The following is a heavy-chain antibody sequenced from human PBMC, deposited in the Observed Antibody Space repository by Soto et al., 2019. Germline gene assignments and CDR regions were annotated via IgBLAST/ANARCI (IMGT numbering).Heavy chain of an antibody. CDR2: INHSGGT. Sequence: QVQLQQWGAGLLKPSETLSLTCAVYGGSFSGYYWSWIRQPPGKGLEWIGEINHSGGTTYNPSLRVSVTISVDTSKNPFSLKLSSVTAADTAVYYCAVGYYYYYGMDVWGQGTTVTVSS. CDR3: AVGYYYYYGMDV. J-gene: IGHJ6*02. CDR1: GGSFSGYY. V-gene: IGHV4-34*01. D-gene: IGHD1-26*01.